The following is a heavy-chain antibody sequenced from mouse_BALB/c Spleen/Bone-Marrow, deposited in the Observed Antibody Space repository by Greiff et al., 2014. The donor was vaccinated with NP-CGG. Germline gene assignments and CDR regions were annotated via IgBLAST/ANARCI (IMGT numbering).Heavy chain of an antibody. Sequence: EVKLVESGGGLVKPGGSLKLSCAASGFTFSSYAMSWVRQTPEKRLEWVASISSGGSTYYTDSVKGRFTISRDNARNILYLQMSSLRSEDTAMYYCAREVDGWYYFDYWGQGTTLTVSS. CDR3: AREVDGWYYFDY. CDR2: ISSGGST. J-gene: IGHJ2*01. CDR1: GFTFSSYA. V-gene: IGHV5-6-5*01. D-gene: IGHD2-3*01.